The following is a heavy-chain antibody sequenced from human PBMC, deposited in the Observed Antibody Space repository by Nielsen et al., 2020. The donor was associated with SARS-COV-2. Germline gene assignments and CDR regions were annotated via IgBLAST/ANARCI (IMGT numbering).Heavy chain of an antibody. V-gene: IGHV3-30*18. D-gene: IGHD5-24*01. CDR2: PSYDERNK. J-gene: IGHJ3*01. Sequence: GGSLRLSCAASGFTFSPYGMHWVRQAPGKGLEWVAFPSYDERNKYYVASVKGRFTISRDDSKNTLFLQMDGLRVEDTAMYYCAKDSDRWVQFVGDAFDLWGQGTMVTVSS. CDR3: AKDSDRWVQFVGDAFDL. CDR1: GFTFSPYG.